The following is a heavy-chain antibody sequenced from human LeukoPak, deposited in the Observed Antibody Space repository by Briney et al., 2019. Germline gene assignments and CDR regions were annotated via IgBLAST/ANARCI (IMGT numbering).Heavy chain of an antibody. CDR3: ARGDTVTTHQIDY. V-gene: IGHV3-11*04. CDR2: ISSSGTTI. D-gene: IGHD4-17*01. Sequence: GGSLRLSCAASGFTFSDYYMSWIRQAPGKGLEWVSYISSSGTTIYYADSVKGRFTISRDNSKNTLYLQMNSLRAEDTAVYYCARGDTVTTHQIDYWGQGTLVTVSS. CDR1: GFTFSDYY. J-gene: IGHJ4*02.